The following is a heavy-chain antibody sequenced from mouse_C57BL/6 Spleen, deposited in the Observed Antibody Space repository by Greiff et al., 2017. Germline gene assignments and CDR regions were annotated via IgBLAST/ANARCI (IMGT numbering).Heavy chain of an antibody. V-gene: IGHV5-6*01. D-gene: IGHD3-1*01. CDR3: ARHSSEGYAMDY. J-gene: IGHJ4*01. Sequence: VQLKESGGDLVKPGGSLKLSCAASGFTFSSYGMSWVRQTPDKRLEWVATISSGGSYTYYPDSVKGRFTISRDNAKNTLYLQMSSLKSEDTAMYYCARHSSEGYAMDYWGQGTSVTVSS. CDR1: GFTFSSYG. CDR2: ISSGGSYT.